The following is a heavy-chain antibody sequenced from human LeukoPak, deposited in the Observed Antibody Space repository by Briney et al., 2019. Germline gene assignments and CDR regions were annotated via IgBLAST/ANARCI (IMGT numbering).Heavy chain of an antibody. CDR3: ARTLLNYYDSSGYYSYFDY. CDR1: GYTFTSYG. V-gene: IGHV1-69*13. J-gene: IGHJ4*02. D-gene: IGHD3-22*01. Sequence: SVKVSCKASGYTFTSYGISWVRQAPGQGLEWMGGIIPIFGTANYAQKFQGRVTITADESTSTAYMELSSLRSEDTAVYYCARTLLNYYDSSGYYSYFDYWGQGTLVTVSS. CDR2: IIPIFGTA.